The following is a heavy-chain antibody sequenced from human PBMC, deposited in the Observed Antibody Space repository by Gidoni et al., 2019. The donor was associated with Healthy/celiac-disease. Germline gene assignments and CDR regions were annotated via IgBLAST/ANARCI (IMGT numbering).Heavy chain of an antibody. D-gene: IGHD2-15*01. CDR1: GSTFTGYY. CDR3: ARGLVVVAATACDY. CDR2: INHNSGGK. J-gene: IGHJ4*02. V-gene: IGHV1-2*02. Sequence: QVQLVQSGAEVKQPGASVKVSCTASGSTFTGYYMHWVRQAPGQGLEWMGWINHNSGGKNYAQKFQGRVTMTRDTSISTAYMELSRLRADDTAVYYCARGLVVVAATACDYWGQGTLVTVSS.